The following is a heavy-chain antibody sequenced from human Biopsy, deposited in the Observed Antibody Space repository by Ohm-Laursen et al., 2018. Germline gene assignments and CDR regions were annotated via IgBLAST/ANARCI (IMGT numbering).Heavy chain of an antibody. CDR2: ISHSGST. J-gene: IGHJ5*02. D-gene: IGHD6-13*01. Sequence: SETLSLTCTVSGASISSAAYHWSWIRQLPGKGLEWIGYISHSGSTSYNPSLRSLVTILTDTSTNQFSLKVRSVTAADTAMYYCAGATSGTSLYDPWGQGILVTVSS. CDR3: AGATSGTSLYDP. V-gene: IGHV4-31*01. CDR1: GASISSAAYH.